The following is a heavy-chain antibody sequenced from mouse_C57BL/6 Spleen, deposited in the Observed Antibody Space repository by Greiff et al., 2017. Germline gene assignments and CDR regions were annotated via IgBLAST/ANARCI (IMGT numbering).Heavy chain of an antibody. D-gene: IGHD1-1*01. CDR3: ARDYGSSEGYFDV. V-gene: IGHV1-64*01. J-gene: IGHJ1*03. CDR2: IHPNSGST. CDR1: GYTFTSYW. Sequence: QVQLQQSGAELVKPGASVKLSCKASGYTFTSYWMHWVKQRPGQGLEWIGMIHPNSGSTNYNEKFKSKATLTVDKSSSTAYMQLSSLTSEDSAVYCCARDYGSSEGYFDVWGTGTTVTVSS.